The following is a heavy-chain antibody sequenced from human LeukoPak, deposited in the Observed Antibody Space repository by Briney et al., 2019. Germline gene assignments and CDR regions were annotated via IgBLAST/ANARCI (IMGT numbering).Heavy chain of an antibody. CDR2: IYYSGST. CDR3: AGHTNPRDFWSGYPGRGVYYFDY. J-gene: IGHJ4*02. V-gene: IGHV4-39*01. Sequence: SETLSLTCTVSGGSISSSSYYWGWIRQPPGKGLEWIGSIYYSGSTYYNPSLKSRVTISVDTSKNQFSLKLSSVTAADTAVYSCAGHTNPRDFWSGYPGRGVYYFDYWGQGTLVTVSS. CDR1: GGSISSSSYY. D-gene: IGHD3-3*01.